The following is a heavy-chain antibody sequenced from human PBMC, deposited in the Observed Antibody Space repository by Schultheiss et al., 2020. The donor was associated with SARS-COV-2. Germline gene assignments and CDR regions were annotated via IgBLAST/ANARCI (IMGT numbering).Heavy chain of an antibody. CDR3: ARITMIVVVTTHHDAFDI. J-gene: IGHJ3*02. Sequence: LSLTCTVSGGSISSGYYWGWIRQPPGKGLEWIGEINHSGSTYYSPSLKSRVTISVDTPKNQFSLKLSSVTAADTAVYYCARITMIVVVTTHHDAFDIWGHGTMVTVSS. CDR2: INHSGST. V-gene: IGHV4-38-2*02. CDR1: GGSISSGYY. D-gene: IGHD3-22*01.